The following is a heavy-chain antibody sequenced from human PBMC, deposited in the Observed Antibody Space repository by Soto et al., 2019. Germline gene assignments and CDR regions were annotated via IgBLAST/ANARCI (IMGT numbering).Heavy chain of an antibody. V-gene: IGHV3-48*02. CDR3: ERDKLTGHFWEAFDI. CDR1: GFTFSSYS. Sequence: EERLVDSGGGLVQPGGSLRLSCAASGFTFSSYSMSWVRQAPGKGLEWVAYIDTAGSATNYADSVRGRFAISRDNARNSLYLQVTSLRDDDTAVYYCERDKLTGHFWEAFDIWGQGTLVTVSS. D-gene: IGHD3-3*02. J-gene: IGHJ3*02. CDR2: IDTAGSAT.